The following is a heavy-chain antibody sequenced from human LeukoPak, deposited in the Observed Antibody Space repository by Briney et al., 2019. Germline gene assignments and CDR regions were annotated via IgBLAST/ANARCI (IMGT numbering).Heavy chain of an antibody. V-gene: IGHV1-18*01. CDR2: ISAYNGNT. D-gene: IGHD1-1*01. CDR3: ARRQLYYYYGMDV. CDR1: GYTFTSYG. J-gene: IGHJ6*02. Sequence: GASVKVSCKASGYTFTSYGISWVRQAPGQGLEWMGWISAYNGNTNYAQKLQGRVTTTTDTSTSTAYMELRSLRSDDTAVYYCARRQLYYYYGMDVWGQGTTVTVSS.